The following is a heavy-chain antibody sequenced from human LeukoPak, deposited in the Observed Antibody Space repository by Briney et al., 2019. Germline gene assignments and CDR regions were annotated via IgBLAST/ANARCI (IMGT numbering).Heavy chain of an antibody. Sequence: PSETLCLTCAVSGYSISSGYYWGWIRQPPGKGLEWIGSIYHSGSTYYNPSLKSRVTISVDTSKNQFSLKLSSVTAADTAVYYCARASRDRVNGFDPWRQKTLVTVSS. CDR3: ARASRDRVNGFDP. V-gene: IGHV4-38-2*01. D-gene: IGHD2-15*01. CDR2: IYHSGST. J-gene: IGHJ5*02. CDR1: GYSISSGYY.